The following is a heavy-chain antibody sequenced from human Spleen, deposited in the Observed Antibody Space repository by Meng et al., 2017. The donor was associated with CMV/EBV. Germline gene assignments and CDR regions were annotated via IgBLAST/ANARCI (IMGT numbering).Heavy chain of an antibody. V-gene: IGHV1-2*07. CDR1: GYTFTGHY. CDR3: AREQGVTGSPSYFYYGMDV. CDR2: INPHSGDT. D-gene: IGHD2-21*02. Sequence: ASVKVSCKTSGYTFTGHYMHWVRQAPGQGLEWMGWINPHSGDTKYGHKFQGRVTMTRETSITTAYMELSTLRSDDTAVYYCAREQGVTGSPSYFYYGMDVWGQGTTVTVSS. J-gene: IGHJ6*02.